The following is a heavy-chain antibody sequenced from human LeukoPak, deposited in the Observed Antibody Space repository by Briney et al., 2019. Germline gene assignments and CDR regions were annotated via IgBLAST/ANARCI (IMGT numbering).Heavy chain of an antibody. V-gene: IGHV5-51*01. D-gene: IGHD2-2*01. J-gene: IGHJ4*02. CDR2: IYPGDSDT. Sequence: GESLKISCKGSGYNFTSYWIGWVRQMPGKGLEWMGIIYPGDSDTRYSPSLQGQVTISADKSISTAYLQWSSLKASDTAMYYCARRYCSSTSCYFDYWGQGTLVTVSS. CDR1: GYNFTSYW. CDR3: ARRYCSSTSCYFDY.